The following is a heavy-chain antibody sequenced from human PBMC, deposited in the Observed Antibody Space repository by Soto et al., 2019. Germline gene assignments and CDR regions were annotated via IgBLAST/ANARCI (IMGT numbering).Heavy chain of an antibody. D-gene: IGHD2-2*01. V-gene: IGHV1-69*13. Sequence: SVKVSCKASGGTFSSCAISWARQAPGQGLEWMGGIIPIFGTANYAQKFQGRVTITADESTSTAYMELSSLRSEDTAVYYCASSPADIVVVPAATTHSSGWYELDYWGQGTLVTVSS. CDR3: ASSPADIVVVPAATTHSSGWYELDY. CDR1: GGTFSSCA. CDR2: IIPIFGTA. J-gene: IGHJ4*02.